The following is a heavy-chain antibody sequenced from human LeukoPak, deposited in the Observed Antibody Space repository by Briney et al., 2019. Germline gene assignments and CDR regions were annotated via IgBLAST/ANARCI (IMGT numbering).Heavy chain of an antibody. CDR1: GFSFSSHS. J-gene: IGHJ4*02. Sequence: GGSLRLSCAASGFSFSSHSMNWVRQAPGKGLERVSYISSTSNDIYYADSVKGRFTISRDNSKNTLYLQMNNLRAEDTAVYYCAKDPRDHSYGWSWRYFDYWGQGTLVTVSS. CDR3: AKDPRDHSYGWSWRYFDY. D-gene: IGHD5-18*01. CDR2: ISSTSNDI. V-gene: IGHV3-21*01.